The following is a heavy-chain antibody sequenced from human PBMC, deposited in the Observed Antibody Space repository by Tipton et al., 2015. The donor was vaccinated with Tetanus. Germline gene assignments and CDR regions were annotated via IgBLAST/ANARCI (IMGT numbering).Heavy chain of an antibody. CDR3: ARAPDSWSKIEFYYYYMDV. D-gene: IGHD6-13*01. Sequence: TLSLTCTVSGGSIRSDDYYWSWIRQPPGKGPEWIGYTYHTGHTYFNPSLKSRLAMSVDTSKNQFSLKLTSMTAADTAVYYCARAPDSWSKIEFYYYYMDVWGKGTTVTVSS. J-gene: IGHJ6*03. CDR1: GGSIRSDDYY. CDR2: TYHTGHT. V-gene: IGHV4-30-4*01.